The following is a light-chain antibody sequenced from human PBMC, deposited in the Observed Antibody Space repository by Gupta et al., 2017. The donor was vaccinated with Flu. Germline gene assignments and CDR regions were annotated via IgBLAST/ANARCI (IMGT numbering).Light chain of an antibody. CDR2: RDT. Sequence: SFELTQPLSVSVALGQAARITCGGINIGNKNVHWYQQKPGQAPVLVIYRDTNRPSGIPEGFSGSNSGNTATLTISGAQVEDEADYYCQVWDGVFGGETKLTVL. CDR3: QVWDGV. CDR1: NIGNKN. J-gene: IGLJ3*02. V-gene: IGLV3-9*01.